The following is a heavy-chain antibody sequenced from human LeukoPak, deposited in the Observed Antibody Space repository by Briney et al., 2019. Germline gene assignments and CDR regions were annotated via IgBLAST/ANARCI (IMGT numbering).Heavy chain of an antibody. CDR3: ATAYYYATAD. V-gene: IGHV3-33*05. J-gene: IGHJ4*02. Sequence: GGSLRLSCAASGFNFSTSVMHWVRQAPGKGLEWVAVISYDGSNKYYADSVKGRFTMSRDNAKNSLYLQMNSLRAEDTAVYYCATAYYYATADWGQGTLVTVSS. D-gene: IGHD3-10*01. CDR2: ISYDGSNK. CDR1: GFNFSTSV.